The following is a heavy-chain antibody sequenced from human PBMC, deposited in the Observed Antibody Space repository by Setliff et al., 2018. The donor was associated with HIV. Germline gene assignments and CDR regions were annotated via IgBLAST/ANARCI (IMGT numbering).Heavy chain of an antibody. CDR1: GDSVSSTSGA. CDR3: AGGTWFDGLDS. CDR2: TYYRSEWKN. J-gene: IGHJ4*02. D-gene: IGHD3-9*01. V-gene: IGHV6-1*01. Sequence: PSQTLSLTCVISGDSVSSTSGAWTWIRQSPSGGLEWLGRTYYRSEWKNDYAVSLKSRITVNADTSKNQLSLHLKSVTPEDSAVYHCAGGTWFDGLDSWSQGSLVTVSS.